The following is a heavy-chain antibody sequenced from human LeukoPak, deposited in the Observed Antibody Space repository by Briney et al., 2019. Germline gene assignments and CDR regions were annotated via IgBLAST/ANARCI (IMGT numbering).Heavy chain of an antibody. J-gene: IGHJ4*02. Sequence: ASVKVSCKASGYTFTSYGISWVRQAPGQGLEWMGWISAYNGNTNYAQKLQGRVTMTTDTSTSTAYMELRSLRSDDTAVYYCATTLHTVTPYYFDYWGQGTLVTVSS. D-gene: IGHD4-17*01. CDR1: GYTFTSYG. V-gene: IGHV1-18*01. CDR3: ATTLHTVTPYYFDY. CDR2: ISAYNGNT.